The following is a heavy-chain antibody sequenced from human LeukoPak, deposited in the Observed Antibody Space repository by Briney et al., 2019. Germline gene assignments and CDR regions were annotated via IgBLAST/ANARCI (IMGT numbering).Heavy chain of an antibody. CDR3: AKEIVVVVAATDDAFDI. Sequence: GGSLRLSCAASGFTFSSYALSWVRQAPGKGREWVSAISGSGGSTYYADSVKGRFTISRDNSKNTLYLQMNSLRAEDTAVYYCAKEIVVVVAATDDAFDIWGQGTMVTVSS. CDR2: ISGSGGST. CDR1: GFTFSSYA. J-gene: IGHJ3*02. D-gene: IGHD2-15*01. V-gene: IGHV3-23*01.